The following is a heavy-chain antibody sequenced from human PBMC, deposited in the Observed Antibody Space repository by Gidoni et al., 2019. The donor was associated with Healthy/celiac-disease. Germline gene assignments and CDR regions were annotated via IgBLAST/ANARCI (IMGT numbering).Heavy chain of an antibody. J-gene: IGHJ4*02. CDR1: GFTFSSYS. CDR2: ISSSSSYI. CDR3: ARDTQWERMYYFDY. Sequence: EVQLVESGGGLVKPGGSLRLSCAASGFTFSSYSMNWVRQAPGKGLEWVPSISSSSSYIYYADSVKGRFTISREKAKNSLYLQMNSLRAEDTAVYYCARDTQWERMYYFDYWGQGTLVTVSS. D-gene: IGHD1-26*01. V-gene: IGHV3-21*01.